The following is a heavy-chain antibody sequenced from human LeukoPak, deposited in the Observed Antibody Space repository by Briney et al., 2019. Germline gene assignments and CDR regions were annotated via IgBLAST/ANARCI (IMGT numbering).Heavy chain of an antibody. CDR1: GFTFSGHW. V-gene: IGHV3-15*01. Sequence: PGGSLRLSCAASGFTFSGHWMSWVRQAPGKGLEWVGQIKSKGAGGTTDYAAPVKGRFTISRDDSKSTVSLQMNSLKTEDTAIYYCTTEYYGSDYYWGQGTLVTVSS. J-gene: IGHJ4*02. CDR2: IKSKGAGGTT. D-gene: IGHD3-10*01. CDR3: TTEYYGSDYY.